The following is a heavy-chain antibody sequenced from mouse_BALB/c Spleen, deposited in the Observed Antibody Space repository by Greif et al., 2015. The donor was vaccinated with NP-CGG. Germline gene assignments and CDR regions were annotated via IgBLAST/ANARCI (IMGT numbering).Heavy chain of an antibody. J-gene: IGHJ4*01. D-gene: IGHD4-1*01. CDR3: ARRTGTEAMDY. CDR2: IYPGSGNT. V-gene: IGHV1-84*02. CDR1: GYTFTDYY. Sequence: QVQLQQSGPELVKPGASVKISCEASGYTFTDYYINWVKQKPGQGLEWIGWIYPGSGNTKYNEKFKGKATLTVDTSSSTAYMQFSSLTSEDTAVYFCARRTGTEAMDYWGQGTSVTVSS.